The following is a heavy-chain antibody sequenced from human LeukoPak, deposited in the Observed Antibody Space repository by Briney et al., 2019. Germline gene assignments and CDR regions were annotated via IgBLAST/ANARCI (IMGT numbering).Heavy chain of an antibody. V-gene: IGHV4-34*01. CDR1: GGSFSGYY. CDR2: INHSGST. J-gene: IGHJ4*02. D-gene: IGHD3-9*01. Sequence: PSETLSLTCAVYGGSFSGYYWSWIRQPPGKGLEWIGEINHSGSTSYNPSLKSRVTISVDTSKNQFSLKLSSVTAADTAVYYCARAGYDILTGYYIVDYWGQGTLVTVSS. CDR3: ARAGYDILTGYYIVDY.